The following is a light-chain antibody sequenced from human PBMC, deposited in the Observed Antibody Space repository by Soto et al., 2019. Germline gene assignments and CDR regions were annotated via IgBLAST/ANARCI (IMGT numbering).Light chain of an antibody. J-gene: IGLJ2*01. Sequence: QSVLTQSPSASASLGASVKLTCTLSSGHSNYASAWHQQQPEKGPRFLMKLNSDGSHSKGDGIPDRFSGSSSGAERYLTISTLQSEDEADYYCQTWVTGIHIFGGGTQLTVL. CDR3: QTWVTGIHI. CDR2: LNSDGSH. CDR1: SGHSNYA. V-gene: IGLV4-69*01.